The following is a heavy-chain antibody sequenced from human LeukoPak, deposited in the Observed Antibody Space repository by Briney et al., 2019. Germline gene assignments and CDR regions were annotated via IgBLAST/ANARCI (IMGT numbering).Heavy chain of an antibody. D-gene: IGHD3-10*01. CDR1: GASVSSDY. CDR2: THYRGDI. J-gene: IGHJ4*02. V-gene: IGHV4-59*02. CDR3: GRNLGSGSDH. Sequence: SETLSLTCSVSGASVSSDYWNWIRQSPGRGLEWIGYTHYRGDIKYNPSLKSRLTMSVDASSNQVSLKLSSVTAADAAVYYCGRNLGSGSDHWGQGTLVTVSS.